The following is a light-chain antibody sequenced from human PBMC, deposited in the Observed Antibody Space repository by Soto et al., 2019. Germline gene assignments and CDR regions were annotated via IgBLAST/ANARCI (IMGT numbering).Light chain of an antibody. V-gene: IGKV3-15*01. CDR1: QSVSSN. CDR3: QQYNNWPPIT. J-gene: IGKJ5*01. CDR2: GAS. Sequence: EVVMRQSPATLSLSPGERATLSCMASQSVSSNLAWYQQKPGQAPRLLIYGASTRATGIPARFSGSGSGTEFTLTISSLQSEDFAVYYCQQYNNWPPITFGQGTLLEIK.